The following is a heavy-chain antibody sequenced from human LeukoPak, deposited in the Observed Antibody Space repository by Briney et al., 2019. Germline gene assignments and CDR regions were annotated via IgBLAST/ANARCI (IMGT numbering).Heavy chain of an antibody. CDR2: IKQDGSEK. J-gene: IGHJ4*02. CDR3: AKNTALIILYSDY. D-gene: IGHD3-3*01. CDR1: GFTFSSYW. V-gene: IGHV3-7*05. Sequence: GGSLRLSCAASGFTFSSYWMTWVRQAPGKGLEWVAKIKQDGSEKYYVDSVKGRFTISRDNAKNSLYLQMNSLGAEDTAVYYCAKNTALIILYSDYWGQGTLVTVSS.